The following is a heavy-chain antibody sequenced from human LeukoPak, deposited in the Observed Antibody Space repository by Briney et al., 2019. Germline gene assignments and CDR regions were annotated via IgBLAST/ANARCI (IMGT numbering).Heavy chain of an antibody. CDR3: ARQYPLWFGELLYPPYFDY. CDR2: IHPPDSQI. V-gene: IGHV5-51*01. Sequence: GESLKISCKGSGYTFTNNWIGWARQMPGKGLEWMGIIHPPDSQIRYSPSFQGQVTISADKSISTAYLQWSSLKASDTAMYYCARQYPLWFGELLYPPYFDYWGQGTLVTVSS. J-gene: IGHJ4*02. D-gene: IGHD3-10*01. CDR1: GYTFTNNW.